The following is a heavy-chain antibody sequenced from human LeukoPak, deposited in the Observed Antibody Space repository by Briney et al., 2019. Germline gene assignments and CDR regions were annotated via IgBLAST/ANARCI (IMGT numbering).Heavy chain of an antibody. CDR1: GFTFSDYY. D-gene: IGHD1-26*01. Sequence: GGSLRLSCAASGFTFSDYYMSWIRQAPGKGLEWVSYISSSGSTIYYADSVKGRFTISGDNSKNTLYLQMNSLRAEDTAVYYCAKEVGARDAFDIWGQGTLVTVSP. V-gene: IGHV3-11*04. CDR3: AKEVGARDAFDI. CDR2: ISSSGSTI. J-gene: IGHJ3*02.